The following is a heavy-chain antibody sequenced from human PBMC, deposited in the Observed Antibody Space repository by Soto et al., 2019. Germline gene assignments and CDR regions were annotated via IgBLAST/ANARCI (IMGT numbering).Heavy chain of an antibody. CDR1: GDALNSGNYY. J-gene: IGHJ5*02. V-gene: IGHV4-31*03. CDR2: IYVTWAV. Sequence: SETLSLTCSASGDALNSGNYYWSWIRQFSGKGLEWIGHIYVTWAVDYNKSLRDRITISQDTSERQFSLNLRLVTAADTAVYYCARLRIATNNYKWFDPWGQGTLVTVSS. CDR3: ARLRIATNNYKWFDP. D-gene: IGHD2-21*01.